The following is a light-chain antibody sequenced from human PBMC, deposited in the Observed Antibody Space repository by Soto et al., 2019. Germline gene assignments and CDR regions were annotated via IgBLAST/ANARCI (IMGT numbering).Light chain of an antibody. CDR3: QQRSTWPLT. Sequence: EIVLTQSPATLSLSPGERATLSCRASQSINSFLAWYQQKPGQAPRLLIYDASNRVTGVPARFSGSGSGTDFTLTISSLEPEDFAVYYCQQRSTWPLTFGGGTKVEIK. V-gene: IGKV3-11*01. J-gene: IGKJ4*01. CDR2: DAS. CDR1: QSINSF.